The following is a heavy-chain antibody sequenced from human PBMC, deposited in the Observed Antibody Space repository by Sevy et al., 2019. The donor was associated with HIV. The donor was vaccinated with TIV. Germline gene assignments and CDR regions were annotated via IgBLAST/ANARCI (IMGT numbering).Heavy chain of an antibody. CDR3: AKDLGGDIVVVPAAIEGDYYYGMDV. D-gene: IGHD2-2*01. CDR1: GFSFSDSY. Sequence: GGSLRLSCAASGFSFSDSYMSWIRQAPGKGLEWLSYMSGSGGIIYYADSVKGRFTISRGNAKNSLYLQMNSLRAEDTALYYCAKDLGGDIVVVPAAIEGDYYYGMDVWGQGTTVTVSS. CDR2: MSGSGGII. J-gene: IGHJ6*02. V-gene: IGHV3-11*01.